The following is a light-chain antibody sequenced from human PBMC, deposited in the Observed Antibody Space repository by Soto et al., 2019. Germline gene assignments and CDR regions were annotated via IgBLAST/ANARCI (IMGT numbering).Light chain of an antibody. J-gene: IGKJ4*01. V-gene: IGKV3-20*01. Sequence: EIVLMQSPGTLSLSPGERATLSCRASQSVSSRYIAWYQQKPGQAPRLLIDGTSSRATGIPDRFIGSGSGTDFTLTTSRLEPEDFAVYYCQRYGSSPPLTFGGGTKVEIK. CDR2: GTS. CDR1: QSVSSRY. CDR3: QRYGSSPPLT.